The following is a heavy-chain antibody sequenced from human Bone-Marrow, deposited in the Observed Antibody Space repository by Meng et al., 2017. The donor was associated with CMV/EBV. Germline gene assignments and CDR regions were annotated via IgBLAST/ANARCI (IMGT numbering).Heavy chain of an antibody. CDR3: AKSGSSSPGLDV. J-gene: IGHJ6*02. CDR1: GGSISSGGYY. Sequence: SETLSLTCTVSGGSISSGGYYWSWIRQHPGKGLEWIGYIYYSGSTYYNPSLKSRVTISVDTSKNQFSLKLSSVTAADTAVYYCAKSGSSSPGLDVWGQGTTVNVSS. D-gene: IGHD2-15*01. CDR2: IYYSGST. V-gene: IGHV4-31*03.